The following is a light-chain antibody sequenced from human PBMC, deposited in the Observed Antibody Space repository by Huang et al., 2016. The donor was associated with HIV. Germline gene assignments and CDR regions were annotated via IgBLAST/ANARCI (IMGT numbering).Light chain of an antibody. Sequence: DIQMTQSPSSLSASVGDRVAITCRACQGISTSLAWYQQKPGKAPKLLLYAASKLEGGVTYRFSGSGSGAVYTLTISSLQPEDVAVYHCQQYHGVPWTFGQGTKVEVK. V-gene: IGKV1-NL1*01. CDR2: AAS. CDR1: QGISTS. CDR3: QQYHGVPWT. J-gene: IGKJ1*01.